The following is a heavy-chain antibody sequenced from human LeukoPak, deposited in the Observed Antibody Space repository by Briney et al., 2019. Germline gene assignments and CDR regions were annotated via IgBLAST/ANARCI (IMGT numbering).Heavy chain of an antibody. CDR1: GFTVSSNY. D-gene: IGHD1-1*01. J-gene: IGHJ4*02. Sequence: GGSLRLSCAASGFTVSSNYMSWVRKAPGKGLEWVSVIYSGGSTYYADSVKGRFTISRDNSKNTLYLQMNSLRAEDTAVYYCTTHVIQRPEFDYWGQGTLVTVSS. CDR3: TTHVIQRPEFDY. V-gene: IGHV3-53*01. CDR2: IYSGGST.